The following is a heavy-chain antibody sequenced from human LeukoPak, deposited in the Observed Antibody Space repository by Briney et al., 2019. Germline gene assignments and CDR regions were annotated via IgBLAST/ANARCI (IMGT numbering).Heavy chain of an antibody. D-gene: IGHD6-19*01. Sequence: PSETLSLTCTVSGYSISSGYYWGWIRQPPGKGLAWIGSIYHSGSTYYNPSLKSRVTISVDTSKNQFSLKLSSVTAADTAVYYCARDRPGYSSGWYSNNFDYWGQGTLVTVSS. CDR2: IYHSGST. V-gene: IGHV4-38-2*02. J-gene: IGHJ4*02. CDR3: ARDRPGYSSGWYSNNFDY. CDR1: GYSISSGYY.